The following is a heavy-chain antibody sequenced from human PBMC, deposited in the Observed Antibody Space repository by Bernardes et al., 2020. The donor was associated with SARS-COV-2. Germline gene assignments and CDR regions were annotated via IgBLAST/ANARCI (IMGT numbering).Heavy chain of an antibody. V-gene: IGHV1-8*01. CDR2: MNPNSGNT. CDR3: ARGTGIVLMVYAPYSLDV. Sequence: ASVKVYCKASGYTFTSYDINWVRQATGQGLEWMGWMNPNSGNTGYAQKFQGRVTMTRNTSISTAYMELSSLRSEDTAVYYCARGTGIVLMVYAPYSLDVWGKGTTVTVSS. D-gene: IGHD2-8*01. CDR1: GYTFTSYD. J-gene: IGHJ6*04.